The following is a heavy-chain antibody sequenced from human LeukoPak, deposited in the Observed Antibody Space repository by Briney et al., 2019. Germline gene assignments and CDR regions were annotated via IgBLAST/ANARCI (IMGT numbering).Heavy chain of an antibody. D-gene: IGHD3-10*01. CDR3: ARGASHGSGSYYPFAFDI. CDR1: GFTVSSNY. V-gene: IGHV3-53*04. CDR2: IYSGGST. J-gene: IGHJ3*02. Sequence: GGSLRLSCAASGFTVSSNYMSWVRQARGKGLEWVSGIYSGGSTYYADSVKGRFTISRHNSKNTLYLQMNSLRAEDTAVYYCARGASHGSGSYYPFAFDIWGQGTMVTVSS.